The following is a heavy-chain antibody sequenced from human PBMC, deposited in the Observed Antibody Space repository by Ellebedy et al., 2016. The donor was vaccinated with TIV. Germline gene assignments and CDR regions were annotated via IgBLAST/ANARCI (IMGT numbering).Heavy chain of an antibody. J-gene: IGHJ4*02. CDR3: ARDLSFDY. CDR1: GYTFTGYY. CDR2: INPNSGGT. Sequence: ASVKVSCKASGYTFTGYYMHWVRQAPGQGLEWMGWINPNSGGTNYAQKFQGRVTMTRDTSTGTVNMELTSLRSEGTAVYYCARDLSFDYWGQGTLVTVSS. D-gene: IGHD2/OR15-2a*01. V-gene: IGHV1-2*02.